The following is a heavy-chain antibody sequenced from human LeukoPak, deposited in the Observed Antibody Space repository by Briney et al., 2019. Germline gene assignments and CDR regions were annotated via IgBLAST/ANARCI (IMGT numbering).Heavy chain of an antibody. CDR2: IYYSGST. V-gene: IGHV4-59*01. CDR1: GGSISSYY. J-gene: IGHJ4*02. CDR3: ARDGPVRVFDY. Sequence: PSETLSLTCNASGGSISSYYWSWIRQPPGKGLEWIGYIYYSGSTNYNPSLKSRVTLSVDTSKNQFSLKLSSVTAADTAVYYCARDGPVRVFDYWGQGTLVTVSS.